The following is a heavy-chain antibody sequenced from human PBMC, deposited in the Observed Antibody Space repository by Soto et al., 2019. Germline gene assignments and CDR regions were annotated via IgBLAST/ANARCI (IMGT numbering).Heavy chain of an antibody. V-gene: IGHV3-11*06. CDR1: GFTFSDYY. CDR2: ISSSSSYT. Sequence: LRLSCAASGFTFSDYYMSWIRQAPGKGLEWVSYISSSSSYTNYADSVKGRFTISRDNAKNSLYLQMNSLRAEDTAVYYCARDTSITMIGYYGMDVWGQGTTVTVSS. J-gene: IGHJ6*02. D-gene: IGHD3-22*01. CDR3: ARDTSITMIGYYGMDV.